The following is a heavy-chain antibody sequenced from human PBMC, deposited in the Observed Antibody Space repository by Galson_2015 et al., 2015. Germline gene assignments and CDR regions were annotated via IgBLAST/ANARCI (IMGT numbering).Heavy chain of an antibody. CDR1: GDSFTTYW. CDR3: ARRSGWYVDRPGGMDV. V-gene: IGHV5-51*03. CDR2: IYPGDSDT. Sequence: QSGAEVKKPGESLRISCKVSGDSFTTYWIGWVRQMPGKGLEWMGIIYPGDSDTRYSPPFQGQVTISADKSISTAYLRWSSLKASDTAMYYCARRSGWYVDRPGGMDVWGQGTTVTVSS. D-gene: IGHD6-19*01. J-gene: IGHJ6*02.